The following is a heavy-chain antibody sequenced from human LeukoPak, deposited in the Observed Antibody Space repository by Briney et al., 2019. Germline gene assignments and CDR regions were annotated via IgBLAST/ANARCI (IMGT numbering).Heavy chain of an antibody. Sequence: SETLSLTCTVSGGSISSGDYYWSWIRQPPGKGLEWIGYIYYSGSTYYNPSLKSRVTISVDTSKNQFSLKLSSVTAADTAVYYCARAVYCSSTSCYNYYYYYMDVWGKGTTVTVSS. V-gene: IGHV4-30-4*08. CDR1: GGSISSGDYY. J-gene: IGHJ6*03. CDR3: ARAVYCSSTSCYNYYYYYMDV. D-gene: IGHD2-2*02. CDR2: IYYSGST.